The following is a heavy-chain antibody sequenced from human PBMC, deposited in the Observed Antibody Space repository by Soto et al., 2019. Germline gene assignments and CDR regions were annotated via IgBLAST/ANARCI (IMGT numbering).Heavy chain of an antibody. CDR2: ISSSGSTI. V-gene: IGHV3-11*04. CDR3: ARDQDNNGYSYDLDY. CDR1: GFTFSDYY. J-gene: IGHJ4*02. D-gene: IGHD5-18*01. Sequence: PGGSLRLSCAASGFTFSDYYMSWIRQAPGKGLEWVSYISSSGSTIYYADSVKGRFTISRDNAKNTLYLQMNSLRAEDTAVYYCARDQDNNGYSYDLDYWGQGTLVTVSS.